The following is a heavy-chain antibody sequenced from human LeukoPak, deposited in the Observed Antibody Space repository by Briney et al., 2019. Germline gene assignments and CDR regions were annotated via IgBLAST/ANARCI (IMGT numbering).Heavy chain of an antibody. CDR3: ARYDSSGYYPENNWFDP. Sequence: PGGSLRLSCAASGFTFSSYAMHWVRQAPGKGLEWVAVISYDGSNKYYADSVKGRFTISRDNSKNTLYLQMNSLRAEDTAVYYCARYDSSGYYPENNWFDPWGQGTLVTVSS. D-gene: IGHD3-22*01. CDR1: GFTFSSYA. CDR2: ISYDGSNK. J-gene: IGHJ5*02. V-gene: IGHV3-30-3*01.